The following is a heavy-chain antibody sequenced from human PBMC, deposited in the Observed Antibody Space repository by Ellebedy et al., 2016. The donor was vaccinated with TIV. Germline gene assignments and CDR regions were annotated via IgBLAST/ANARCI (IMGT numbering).Heavy chain of an antibody. Sequence: MPSETLSLTCTVSGGSISSSSYYWGWIRQPPGKGLEWIGSIYYSGSTYYNPSLKSRVTISVDTSKNQFSLKLSSVTAADTAVYYCARQSRRSSGWYRIDYWGQGTLVTVSS. CDR1: GGSISSSSYY. D-gene: IGHD6-19*01. J-gene: IGHJ4*02. CDR3: ARQSRRSSGWYRIDY. V-gene: IGHV4-39*01. CDR2: IYYSGST.